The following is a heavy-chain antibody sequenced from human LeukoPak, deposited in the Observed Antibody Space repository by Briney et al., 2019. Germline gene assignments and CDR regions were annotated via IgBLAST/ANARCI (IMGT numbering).Heavy chain of an antibody. D-gene: IGHD4-17*01. Sequence: SETLSLTCTVSGGSISSSGDYWGWIRQPAGKGLEWIGSFYYSGSTSYNPSLKSRVTISVDTSKNQFSLRLSSVTAADTAVYYCARLQYGDFYFDYWGQGTLVTVSS. V-gene: IGHV4-39*01. CDR3: ARLQYGDFYFDY. CDR1: GGSISSSGDY. J-gene: IGHJ4*02. CDR2: FYYSGST.